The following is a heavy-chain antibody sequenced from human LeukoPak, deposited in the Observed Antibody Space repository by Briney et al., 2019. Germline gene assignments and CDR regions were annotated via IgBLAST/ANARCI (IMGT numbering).Heavy chain of an antibody. V-gene: IGHV4-59*08. J-gene: IGHJ5*02. Sequence: SETLSLTCTVSGGSMSSYYWSWIRQPPGKGLEWIGYMYSSGSVNYNPSLKSRVTISVDTSKNQFSLKVSSVTAADTAVYYCARAPVPAASFDPWAREPWSPSPQ. D-gene: IGHD2-2*01. CDR1: GGSMSSYY. CDR3: ARAPVPAASFDP. CDR2: MYSSGSV.